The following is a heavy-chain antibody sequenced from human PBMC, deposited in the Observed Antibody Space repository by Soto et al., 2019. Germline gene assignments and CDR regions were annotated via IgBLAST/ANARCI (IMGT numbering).Heavy chain of an antibody. Sequence: QVQLQESGPGLVKPSETLSLTCTVSGGSVSSGSYYWSWIRQPPGKGLEWIGYIYYSGSTNYNPSLKSPVTIPVDTSKNQFSLKLSSVTAADTAVYYCASVTRTCISTSCYRYYYGMDVWGQGTTVTVSS. J-gene: IGHJ6*02. V-gene: IGHV4-61*01. CDR2: IYYSGST. D-gene: IGHD2-2*02. CDR1: GGSVSSGSYY. CDR3: ASVTRTCISTSCYRYYYGMDV.